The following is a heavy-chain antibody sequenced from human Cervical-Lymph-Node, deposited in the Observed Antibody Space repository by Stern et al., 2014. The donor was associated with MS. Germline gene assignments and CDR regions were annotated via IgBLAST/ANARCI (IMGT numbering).Heavy chain of an antibody. CDR1: GFSLKTSGEG. V-gene: IGHV2-5*02. CDR2: IYWDAGE. J-gene: IGHJ6*02. D-gene: IGHD4-17*01. Sequence: QITLKESGHTLVKPTQTLTLTCTFSGFSLKTSGEGVAWIRQPPGKALEWLAGIYWDAGERYSPSLNSILTITKDTSKNHVVLTMANMDPVDTGTYYCAHTTVTFDEAYGLDVWGQGTTVTVSS. CDR3: AHTTVTFDEAYGLDV.